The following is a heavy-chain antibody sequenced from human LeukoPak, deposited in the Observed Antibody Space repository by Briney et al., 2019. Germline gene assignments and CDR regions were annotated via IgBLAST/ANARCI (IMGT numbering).Heavy chain of an antibody. CDR1: GGSISSYY. D-gene: IGHD2-2*01. J-gene: IGHJ5*02. V-gene: IGHV4-59*04. Sequence: PSETLSLTCTVSGGSISSYYWSWIRQPPGKGLEWIGYIYYSGSTYYNPSLKSRVTISVDTSKNQFSLKLSSVTAADTAVYYCARIYQLLSLGTRRFDPWGQGTLVTVSS. CDR2: IYYSGST. CDR3: ARIYQLLSLGTRRFDP.